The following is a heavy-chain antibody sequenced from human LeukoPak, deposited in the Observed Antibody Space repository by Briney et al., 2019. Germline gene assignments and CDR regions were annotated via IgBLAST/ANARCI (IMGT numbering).Heavy chain of an antibody. CDR1: GFTFSSYG. V-gene: IGHV3-30*18. Sequence: GGSLRLSCAASGFTFSSYGMHWVRQAPGKGLEWVAVISYDGSNKYYADSVKGRFTISRDNSKNTLYLQMNSLRAEDTAVYYCAKDSSTYYGSGSSDYWGQGTLVTVSS. CDR3: AKDSSTYYGSGSSDY. CDR2: ISYDGSNK. D-gene: IGHD3-10*01. J-gene: IGHJ4*02.